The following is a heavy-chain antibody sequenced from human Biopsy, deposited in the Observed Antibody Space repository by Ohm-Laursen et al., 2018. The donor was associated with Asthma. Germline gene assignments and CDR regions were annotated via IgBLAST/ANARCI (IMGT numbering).Heavy chain of an antibody. CDR2: ISSSSSTI. J-gene: IGHJ6*02. V-gene: IGHV3-48*02. Sequence: SLRLSCAASGFTFSNFAMNWVRQAPGKGLEWVSYISSSSSTIYYADPAKGRFTISRDNTKNSLYLQMNSLRDEDTAVYYCARMITIFGVVSRGMDVWGQGTTVTVSS. CDR3: ARMITIFGVVSRGMDV. D-gene: IGHD3-3*01. CDR1: GFTFSNFA.